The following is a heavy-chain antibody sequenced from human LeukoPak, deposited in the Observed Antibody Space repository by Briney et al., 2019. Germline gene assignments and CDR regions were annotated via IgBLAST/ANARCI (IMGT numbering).Heavy chain of an antibody. V-gene: IGHV3-74*01. D-gene: IGHD3-3*01. Sequence: GGSLRLSCAASGFTFSNYLMHWVRQTPGKGLVWISRISTDGSFTNYADSVKGRFSISRDNAKNTLYLQMNSLRAEDTAVYYCAKGFDFWSGYYWARDYYFDYWGQGTLVTVSS. CDR3: AKGFDFWSGYYWARDYYFDY. CDR1: GFTFSNYL. CDR2: ISTDGSFT. J-gene: IGHJ4*02.